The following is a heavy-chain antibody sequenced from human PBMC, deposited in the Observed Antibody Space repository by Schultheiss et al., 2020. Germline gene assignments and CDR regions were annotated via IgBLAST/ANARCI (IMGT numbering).Heavy chain of an antibody. J-gene: IGHJ2*01. CDR2: IYYSGST. CDR1: GGSVSSGGYY. V-gene: IGHV4-31*03. Sequence: SATMSLTCTVSGGSVSSGGYYWSWIRQHPGKGLEWIGYIYYSGSTYYNPSLKSRVTISVDTSKNQFSLKLSSVTAADTAVYYCARQPTDLSNWYFDLWGRGTLV. CDR3: ARQPTDLSNWYFDL.